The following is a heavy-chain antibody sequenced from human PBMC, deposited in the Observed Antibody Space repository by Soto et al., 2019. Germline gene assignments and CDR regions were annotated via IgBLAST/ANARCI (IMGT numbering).Heavy chain of an antibody. CDR1: GGTFSSYA. V-gene: IGHV1-69*13. CDR3: ARNGYSGIYTDGDNWFDP. Sequence: SVKVSCKASGGTFSSYAISWVRQAPGQGLEWMGGIIPIFGTANYAQKFQGRVTITADESTSTAYMELSSLRSEDTAVYYCARNGYSGIYTDGDNWFDPWGQGTLVTVFS. CDR2: IIPIFGTA. D-gene: IGHD1-26*01. J-gene: IGHJ5*02.